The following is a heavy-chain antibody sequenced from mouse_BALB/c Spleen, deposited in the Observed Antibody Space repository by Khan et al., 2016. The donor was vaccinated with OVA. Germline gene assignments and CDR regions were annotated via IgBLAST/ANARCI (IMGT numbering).Heavy chain of an antibody. CDR2: IYPGDGSI. V-gene: IGHV1S56*01. CDR3: GREGLRGVARDY. CDR1: GYTFTSYD. Sequence: QVQLKQSGPELVKPGALVKISCKASGYTFTSYDINWVKQRPGQGLEWIGWIYPGDGSINYNEKFKGKATLTADKSSSTAYLQLRSLTSEDAAVDCCGREGLRGVARDYWGQGTSVTGSS. D-gene: IGHD2-4*01. J-gene: IGHJ4*01.